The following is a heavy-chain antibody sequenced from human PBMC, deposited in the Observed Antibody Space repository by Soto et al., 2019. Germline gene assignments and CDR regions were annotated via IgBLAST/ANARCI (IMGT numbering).Heavy chain of an antibody. V-gene: IGHV4-38-2*01. CDR1: GYSISSGYY. J-gene: IGHJ4*02. CDR2: LCHSGCT. Sequence: SETLSLTCAVSGYSISSGYYWGWIRQPPGKGMEWIGSLCHSGCTSYNPSPKSRVTISVDTSTNQCSLKFSSEHAADTAVYYCARVRSSPFRYFDYWGQGTMVTVSS. CDR3: ARVRSSPFRYFDY.